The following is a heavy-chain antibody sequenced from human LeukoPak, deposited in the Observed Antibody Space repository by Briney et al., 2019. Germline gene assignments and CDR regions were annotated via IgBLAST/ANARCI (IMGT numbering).Heavy chain of an antibody. CDR3: ARDEVHIAARPYYYYMDV. V-gene: IGHV1-69*05. D-gene: IGHD6-6*01. J-gene: IGHJ6*03. CDR2: IIPIFGTA. Sequence: SVKVSCKASGGTFSSYAISWVRQAPGQGLEWMGGIIPIFGTANYAQKFQGRVTITTDESTSTAYMELSGLRSEDTAVYYCARDEVHIAARPYYYYMDVWGKGTTVTVSS. CDR1: GGTFSSYA.